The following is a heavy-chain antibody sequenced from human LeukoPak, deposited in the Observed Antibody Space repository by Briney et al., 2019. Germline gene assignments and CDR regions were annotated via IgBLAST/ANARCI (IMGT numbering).Heavy chain of an antibody. CDR3: ASQGYDFWSGYYRPPYY. D-gene: IGHD3-3*01. CDR2: IIPIFGTA. CDR1: GGTFSSYA. Sequence: SVKVSCEASGGTFSSYAISWVRQAHGEGLERMGGIIPIFGTANYAQKFQGRVTITADESTSTAYMELSSLRSEDTAVYYCASQGYDFWSGYYRPPYYWGQGTLVTVSS. V-gene: IGHV1-69*13. J-gene: IGHJ4*02.